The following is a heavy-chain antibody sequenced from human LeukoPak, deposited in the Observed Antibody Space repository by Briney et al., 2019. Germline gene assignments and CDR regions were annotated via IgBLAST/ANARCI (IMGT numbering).Heavy chain of an antibody. D-gene: IGHD3-22*01. CDR2: FDPEDGET. J-gene: IGHJ4*02. CDR1: GYTLTELS. V-gene: IGHV1-24*01. CDR3: ATMYYYDSHPVY. Sequence: ASVKVSCKVSGYTLTELSMHWVRQAPGKGLEWMGGFDPEDGETIYAQKFQGRVTMTEDTSTDTAYMELSSLRSEDTAVYYCATMYYYDSHPVYWGQGALVTVSS.